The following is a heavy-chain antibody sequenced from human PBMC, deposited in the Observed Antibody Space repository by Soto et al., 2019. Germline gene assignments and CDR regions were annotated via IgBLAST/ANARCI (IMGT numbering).Heavy chain of an antibody. CDR1: GYTFTGYY. Sequence: ASVKVTCKASGYTFTGYYMHWVRQAPGQGLEWMGWINPNSGGTNYAQKFQGRVTMTRDTSISTAYMELSRLRSDDTAVYYCARYSSSWTNWFDPWGQGTLVTVSS. CDR2: INPNSGGT. CDR3: ARYSSSWTNWFDP. V-gene: IGHV1-2*02. D-gene: IGHD6-13*01. J-gene: IGHJ5*02.